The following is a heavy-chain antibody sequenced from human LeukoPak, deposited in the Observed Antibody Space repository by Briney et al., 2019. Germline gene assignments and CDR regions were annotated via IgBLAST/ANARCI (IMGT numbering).Heavy chain of an antibody. CDR3: ARGQLLYGGNSNAFDI. CDR1: GNIFTSYW. Sequence: GESLKISCKGSGNIFTSYWVGWVRQMPGKGLEWMGIIYPGDSDTRYSPSFQGQVTISADKSISTAYLQWSSLKASDTAMYYCARGQLLYGGNSNAFDIWGQGTMDTVSS. D-gene: IGHD4-23*01. CDR2: IYPGDSDT. V-gene: IGHV5-51*01. J-gene: IGHJ3*02.